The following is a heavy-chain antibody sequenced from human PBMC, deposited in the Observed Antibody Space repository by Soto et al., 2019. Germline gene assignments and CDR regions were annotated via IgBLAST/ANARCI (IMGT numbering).Heavy chain of an antibody. D-gene: IGHD3-10*01. V-gene: IGHV4-39*01. CDR1: GGSISSSSYY. J-gene: IGHJ4*02. CDR2: IYYSGST. Sequence: QLQLQESGPGLVKPSETLSLTCTVSGGSISSSSYYWGWIRQPPGKGLEWIGSIYYSGSTYYNPSLKSRIXXXVXXSKIQFSLQLSSVTAADTAVYYCASSLSTMVPEADWGQGTLVTVSS. CDR3: ASSLSTMVPEAD.